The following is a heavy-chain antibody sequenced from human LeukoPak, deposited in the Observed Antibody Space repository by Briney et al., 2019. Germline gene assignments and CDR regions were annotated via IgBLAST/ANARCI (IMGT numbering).Heavy chain of an antibody. CDR3: ARGHESSSWSDYYYGMDV. CDR2: ISYDGSNK. V-gene: IGHV3-30-3*01. Sequence: GGSLRLSCAASGFTFSSYAMHWVRQAPGKGLEWVAVISYDGSNKYYADSVKGRFTISRDNSKNTLYLQMNSLRAEDTAVYYCARGHESSSWSDYYYGMDVWGQGTTVTVSS. D-gene: IGHD6-13*01. J-gene: IGHJ6*02. CDR1: GFTFSSYA.